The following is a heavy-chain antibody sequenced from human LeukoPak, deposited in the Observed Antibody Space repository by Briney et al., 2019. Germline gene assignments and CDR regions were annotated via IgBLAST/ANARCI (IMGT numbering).Heavy chain of an antibody. J-gene: IGHJ6*03. Sequence: GGSLRLSCAASGFSFSTYAMGWVRQAPGKGLEWVSYISSSSGNIYYADSVKGRFTISRDNAKTSLYLQMNSLRAEDTALYYCARDRGGIGYYMDVWGKGTTVTVSS. CDR1: GFSFSTYA. V-gene: IGHV3-48*01. CDR3: ARDRGGIGYYMDV. CDR2: ISSSSGNI. D-gene: IGHD3-16*02.